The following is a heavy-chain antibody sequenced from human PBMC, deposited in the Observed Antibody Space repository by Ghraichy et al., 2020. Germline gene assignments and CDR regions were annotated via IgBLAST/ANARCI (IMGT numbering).Heavy chain of an antibody. J-gene: IGHJ6*02. CDR3: ARDQGRGDYGLVDV. V-gene: IGHV3-33*01. CDR1: GFTFSSYG. CDR2: LWYDGSNK. Sequence: GGSLRLSCVASGFTFSSYGMHWVRQAPGKGLEWVAVLWYDGSNKYYADSVKGRFTISRDNSKNTLFLQMNRLRAEDTAVYYCARDQGRGDYGLVDVWGQGTTVTVSS. D-gene: IGHD4-17*01.